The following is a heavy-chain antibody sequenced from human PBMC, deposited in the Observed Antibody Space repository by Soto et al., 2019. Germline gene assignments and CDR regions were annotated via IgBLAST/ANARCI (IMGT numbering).Heavy chain of an antibody. CDR1: GGSVSSGSYY. D-gene: IGHD3-22*01. CDR3: ARVYYYDSSGYSSPDWYFDL. CDR2: IYYSGST. V-gene: IGHV4-61*01. Sequence: QVQLQESGPGLVKPSETLSLTCTVSGGSVSSGSYYWSWIRQPPGKGLEWIGYIYYSGSTNYNPSLKSRVTISVDTSKNQFSLKLSSVTAADTAVYYCARVYYYDSSGYSSPDWYFDLWGRDTLVTVSS. J-gene: IGHJ2*01.